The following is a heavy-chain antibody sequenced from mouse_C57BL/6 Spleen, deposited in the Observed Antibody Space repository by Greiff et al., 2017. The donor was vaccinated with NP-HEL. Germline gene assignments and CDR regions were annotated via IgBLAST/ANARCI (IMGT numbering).Heavy chain of an antibody. J-gene: IGHJ4*01. Sequence: EVNVVESGGGLVKPGGSLKLSCAASGFTFSDYGMHWVRQAPEKGLEWVAYISSGSSTIYYADTVKGRFTISRDNAKNTLFLQMTSLRSEDTAMYYCARPVGFYAMDYWGQGTSVTVSS. CDR1: GFTFSDYG. CDR2: ISSGSSTI. V-gene: IGHV5-17*01. CDR3: ARPVGFYAMDY. D-gene: IGHD3-1*01.